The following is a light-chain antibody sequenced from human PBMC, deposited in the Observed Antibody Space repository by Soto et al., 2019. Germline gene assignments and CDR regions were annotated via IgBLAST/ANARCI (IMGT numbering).Light chain of an antibody. CDR2: DVT. J-gene: IGLJ1*01. V-gene: IGLV2-14*01. CDR3: SSYTTSRSYV. Sequence: QSVLTQPDSVSGSPGQSITISCTGTSSDVGGYIYVSWYQQHPGKAPKLMIYDVTSRPSGVSYRFSGSKSGNTASLTISGLQAEDEADYYCSSYTTSRSYVFGTGTKVTVL. CDR1: SSDVGGYIY.